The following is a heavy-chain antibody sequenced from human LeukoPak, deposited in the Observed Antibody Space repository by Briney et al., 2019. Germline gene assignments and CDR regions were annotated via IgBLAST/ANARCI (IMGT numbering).Heavy chain of an antibody. J-gene: IGHJ4*02. D-gene: IGHD5-18*01. CDR3: ARVRGGGYSYSAFDY. CDR2: INPNSGGT. V-gene: IGHV1-2*02. Sequence: VASVKVSCKASGYTFTGYYMHWVRQAPGQGLEWMGWINPNSGGTNYAQKFQGRVTMTRDTSISTAYMELSRLRSDDTAVYYCARVRGGGYSYSAFDYWGQGTLVTVSS. CDR1: GYTFTGYY.